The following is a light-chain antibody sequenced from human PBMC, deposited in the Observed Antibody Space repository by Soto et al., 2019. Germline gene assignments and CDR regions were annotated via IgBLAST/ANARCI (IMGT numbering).Light chain of an antibody. CDR2: DVS. Sequence: QSALTQPASVSGSPGQSIAIACTGTSSDVGAYDYVSWYQQHPGKAPKVMIYDVSNRPSGVSNRFSGSKSGNTASLTISGLPAEDEADHYCSSYSSSSTYVIGTGTKVTVL. CDR3: SSYSSSSTYV. J-gene: IGLJ1*01. CDR1: SSDVGAYDY. V-gene: IGLV2-14*01.